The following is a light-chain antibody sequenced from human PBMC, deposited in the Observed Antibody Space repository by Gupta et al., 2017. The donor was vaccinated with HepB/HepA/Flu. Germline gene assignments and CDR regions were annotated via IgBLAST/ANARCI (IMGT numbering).Light chain of an antibody. CDR3: SSDAGNNILI. CDR2: EVT. V-gene: IGLV2-8*01. J-gene: IGLJ2*01. CDR1: SSDVGGYNY. Sequence: SALTQPPSASGSPGQSLTISCTGTSSDVGGYNYVSWYQQYPGKAPKLMIYEVTKRPAGVPDRFSGSKSGNTASLTVSGRQAEDEADYYCSSDAGNNILIFGGGTRLTVL.